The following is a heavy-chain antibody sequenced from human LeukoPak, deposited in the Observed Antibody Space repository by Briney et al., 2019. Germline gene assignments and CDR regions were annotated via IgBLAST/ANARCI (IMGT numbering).Heavy chain of an antibody. Sequence: PGGSLRLSCAASGFTFSDSAIHWVRQASGKGLEWVGRIRGKGYGHATAYAASVKGRFTLSRDDSKNTAYLQMNSLKTEDTALYYCTTPNEGNWFDPWGQGTLVTVSS. CDR2: IRGKGYGHAT. D-gene: IGHD2-8*01. J-gene: IGHJ5*02. CDR1: GFTFSDSA. V-gene: IGHV3-73*01. CDR3: TTPNEGNWFDP.